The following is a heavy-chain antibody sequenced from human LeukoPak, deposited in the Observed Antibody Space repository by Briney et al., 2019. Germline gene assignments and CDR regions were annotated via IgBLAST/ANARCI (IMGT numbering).Heavy chain of an antibody. CDR2: ISSSSSYI. CDR1: GFTFSSYS. V-gene: IGHV3-21*04. CDR3: ARAATSSGSYFLGI. J-gene: IGHJ3*02. Sequence: GGSLRLSCAASGFTFSSYSMNWVRQAPGKGLEWVSSISSSSSYIYYADSVKGRFTISRDNAKNSLYLQMNSLRAEDTAVYYCARAATSSGSYFLGIWGQGTMVTVSS. D-gene: IGHD1-26*01.